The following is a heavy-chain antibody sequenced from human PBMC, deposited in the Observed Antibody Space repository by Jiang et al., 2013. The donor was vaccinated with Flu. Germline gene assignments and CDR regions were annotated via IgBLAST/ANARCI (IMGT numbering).Heavy chain of an antibody. D-gene: IGHD1-7*01. CDR3: ATAHPGELELHAFDI. Sequence: SVKVSCKVSGYTLTELSMHWVRQAPGKGLEWMGGFDPEDGETIYAQKFQGRVTMTEDTSTDTAYMELSSLRSEDTAVYYCATAHPGELELHAFDIWGQGTMVTVSS. CDR2: FDPEDGET. V-gene: IGHV1-24*01. CDR1: GYTLTELS. J-gene: IGHJ3*02.